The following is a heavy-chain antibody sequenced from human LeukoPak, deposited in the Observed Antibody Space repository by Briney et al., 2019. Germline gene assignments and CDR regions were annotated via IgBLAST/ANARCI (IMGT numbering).Heavy chain of an antibody. V-gene: IGHV3-7*02. D-gene: IGHD2-8*01. J-gene: IGHJ4*02. CDR1: GFTLSTYW. CDR3: ARARFCTSGGCYLDY. Sequence: GGSLRLSCATSGFTLSTYWMSWVRQAPGKGLEWVANIKQDGSETYCVDSVKGRFTISRDNAKNSLFLQVNSLRVEDTAVYYCARARFCTSGGCYLDYWGQGTLVTVSS. CDR2: IKQDGSET.